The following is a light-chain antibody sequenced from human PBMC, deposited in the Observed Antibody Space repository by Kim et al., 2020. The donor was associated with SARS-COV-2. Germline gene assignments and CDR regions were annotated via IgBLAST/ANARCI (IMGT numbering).Light chain of an antibody. CDR2: KAS. CDR1: QSISSW. Sequence: DIQMTQSPSTLSASVGDRVTITCRASQSISSWLAWYQQKPGRAPKLLIYKASSLESGVPSRFSGSGSGTEFTLTISSLQPDDFATYYCQHCNSYPYTFGQGTKLEI. V-gene: IGKV1-5*03. CDR3: QHCNSYPYT. J-gene: IGKJ2*01.